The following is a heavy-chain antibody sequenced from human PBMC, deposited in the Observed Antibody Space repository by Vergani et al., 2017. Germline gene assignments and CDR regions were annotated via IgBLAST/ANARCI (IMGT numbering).Heavy chain of an antibody. Sequence: VQLVESGGGVVQPGRSLRLSCAASGFTFSSYSMNWVRQAPGKGLEWVSSISSSSSYIYYADSVKGRFTISRDNAKNSLYLQMNSLRAEDTAVYYCARDVSIAARPGLIDYWGQGTLVTVSS. CDR3: ARDVSIAARPGLIDY. CDR2: ISSSSSYI. V-gene: IGHV3-21*01. CDR1: GFTFSSYS. J-gene: IGHJ4*02. D-gene: IGHD6-6*01.